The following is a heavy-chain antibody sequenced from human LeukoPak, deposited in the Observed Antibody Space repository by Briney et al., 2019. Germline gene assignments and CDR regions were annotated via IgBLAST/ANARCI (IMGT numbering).Heavy chain of an antibody. CDR2: IGDSGSGG. CDR3: SRIKYGGNSGNHFDY. CDR1: GFNFNYFA. Sequence: PGGSLRLSCSASGFNFNYFAMSWIRQAPGKRLEWVSTIGDSGSGGSYADSVRGRFTISRDNSKNIVYLQMHSLRVDDSAVYYCSRIKYGGNSGNHFDYWGQGTLVTVSS. V-gene: IGHV3-23*01. J-gene: IGHJ4*02. D-gene: IGHD4-23*01.